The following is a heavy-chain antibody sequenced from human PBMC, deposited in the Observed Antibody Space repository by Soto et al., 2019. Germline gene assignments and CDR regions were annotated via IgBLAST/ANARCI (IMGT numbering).Heavy chain of an antibody. CDR3: AGERYQVISDGMDV. CDR2: INPETGGT. V-gene: IGHV1-2*02. CDR1: GYTFTGYY. D-gene: IGHD2-2*01. J-gene: IGHJ6*02. Sequence: QVQLVQSGADVKTPGASVRVSCKASGYTFTGYYVHWVREAPGQGLEWMGWINPETGGTSYAQKFQGRVTVSRDTSINTAYLELSRLRFDDAAVYFFAGERYQVISDGMDVWGQGTTVTVSS.